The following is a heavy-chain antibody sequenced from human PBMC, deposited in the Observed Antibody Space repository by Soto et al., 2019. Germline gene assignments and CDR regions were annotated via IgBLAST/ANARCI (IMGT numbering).Heavy chain of an antibody. CDR1: GGSFSCYY. D-gene: IGHD3-10*01. CDR3: ERVRGRGNCVDP. J-gene: IGHJ5*02. CDR2: INNSGST. V-gene: IGHV4-34*01. Sequence: AETFASTFAVYGGSFSCYYWSWIRQPPGKGLELIGEINNSGSTNYNPSLKSRVTISVDTYKNQFSLKLSSVTAADTAVYYCERVRGRGNCVDPWGQTTMVTVSS.